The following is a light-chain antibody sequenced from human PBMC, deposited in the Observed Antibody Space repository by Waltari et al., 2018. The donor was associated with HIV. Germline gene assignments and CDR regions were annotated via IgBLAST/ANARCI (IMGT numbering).Light chain of an antibody. CDR1: TGAVTSGHY. J-gene: IGLJ3*02. Sequence: QAVVTQEPSLTVSPGGTVTLTCVSSTGAVTSGHYPYWFQQKPGQAPRTLIYDTRKKHSWIPARFSGSLLGDKAALTLSGAQPEDEAEYSCLLSYSGGRRVFGGGTKLTVL. V-gene: IGLV7-46*01. CDR3: LLSYSGGRRV. CDR2: DTR.